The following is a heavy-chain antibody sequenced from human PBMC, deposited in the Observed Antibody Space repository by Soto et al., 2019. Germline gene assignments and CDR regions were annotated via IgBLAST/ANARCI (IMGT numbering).Heavy chain of an antibody. V-gene: IGHV1-69*01. D-gene: IGHD5-18*01. CDR2: IIPIFGTA. CDR1: GGTFSSYA. Sequence: QVQLVQSGAEVKKPGSSVKVSCKASGGTFSSYAISWVRQAPGQGLEWMGGIIPIFGTANYAQKFQGRVTITADESTSTAYMELSSLRSEDTAVYYCARGRVWIQLSGPSYYFDYWGQGTLVTASS. J-gene: IGHJ4*02. CDR3: ARGRVWIQLSGPSYYFDY.